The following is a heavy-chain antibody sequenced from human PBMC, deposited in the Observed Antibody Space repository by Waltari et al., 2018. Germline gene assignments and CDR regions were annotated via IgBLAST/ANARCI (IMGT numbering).Heavy chain of an antibody. CDR1: GFTFSSYS. CDR3: ARDNDYSNYSGWFDP. CDR2: ISSSSSYI. D-gene: IGHD4-4*01. J-gene: IGHJ5*02. V-gene: IGHV3-21*01. Sequence: EVQLVESGGGLVKPGGSLRLSCAASGFTFSSYSMNWVRQAPGKGLEWVSSISSSSSYIYYADSGKGRFTISRDNAKNSLYLQMNSLRAEDTAVYYCARDNDYSNYSGWFDPWGQGTLVTVSS.